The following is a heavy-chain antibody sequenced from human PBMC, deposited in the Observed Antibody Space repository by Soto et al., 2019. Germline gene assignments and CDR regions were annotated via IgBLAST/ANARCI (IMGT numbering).Heavy chain of an antibody. Sequence: EVQLVESGGGLVQPGGSLKLSCAASGFTFSGSAMHWVRQASGKGLEWVGRIRSKANSYATAYAASVKGRFTISRDDSKNTAYLQMNSLNTEDTAVYYCTRIAGGYYDSWGQGTLVTVSS. V-gene: IGHV3-73*01. D-gene: IGHD3-10*01. CDR1: GFTFSGSA. J-gene: IGHJ4*02. CDR2: IRSKANSYAT. CDR3: TRIAGGYYDS.